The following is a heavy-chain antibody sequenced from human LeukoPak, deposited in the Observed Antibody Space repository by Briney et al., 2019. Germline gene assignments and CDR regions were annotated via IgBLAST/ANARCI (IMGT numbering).Heavy chain of an antibody. V-gene: IGHV3-23*01. CDR3: AKKESITMVRGVISPYFDY. D-gene: IGHD3-10*01. CDR2: ISGSGGST. J-gene: IGHJ4*02. Sequence: GGSLRLSCTGSGFPLSSYAMSWVRQAPGKGLEWVSSISGSGGSTYYADSVKGRFTISRDNSKDTLYLKMNSLRAEDTAVYYCAKKESITMVRGVISPYFDYWGQGTLVTVSS. CDR1: GFPLSSYA.